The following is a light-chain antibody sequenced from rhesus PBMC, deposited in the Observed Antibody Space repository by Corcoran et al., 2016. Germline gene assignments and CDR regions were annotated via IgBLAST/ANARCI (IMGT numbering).Light chain of an antibody. J-gene: IGKJ4*01. CDR3: QQYNDLLLT. CDR1: ESVGSY. Sequence: EIVMTQSPATLSLSPGETATLSCRASESVGSYLAWYQQKPGQVPKLLGHSGYFRGTGIPDRFSGSGSRTEFTLTISSLEPEEVGVYHCQQYNDLLLTFGGGTKVEIK. V-gene: IGKV3-40*03. CDR2: SGY.